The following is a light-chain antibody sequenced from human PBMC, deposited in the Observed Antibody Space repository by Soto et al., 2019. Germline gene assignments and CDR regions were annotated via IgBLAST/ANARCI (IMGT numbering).Light chain of an antibody. Sequence: EIVLTQSPGTLSLSPGQRATLSCRASESISRDYLAWYQQRLGQAPRLLIYGASSGATGIPDRFSGSGSGKDLTLTISRLEPEDFAIYYCQQYGGGPYTFGQGTKLEIK. J-gene: IGKJ2*01. CDR2: GAS. V-gene: IGKV3-20*01. CDR3: QQYGGGPYT. CDR1: ESISRDY.